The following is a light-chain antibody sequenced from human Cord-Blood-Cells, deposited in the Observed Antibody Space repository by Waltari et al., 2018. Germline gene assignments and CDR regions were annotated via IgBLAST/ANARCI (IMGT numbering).Light chain of an antibody. Sequence: DIVMTQSPLSLPVTPGEPASISCRSSQSLLHSNGYNYLDWYLQKPGQSPQLLIYLGSNRASGGPDRFSGSGSGTDFTLKISRVEAEDVGVYDCMQALQTPYTFGQGTMLEIK. J-gene: IGKJ2*01. CDR2: LGS. V-gene: IGKV2-28*01. CDR3: MQALQTPYT. CDR1: QSLLHSNGYNY.